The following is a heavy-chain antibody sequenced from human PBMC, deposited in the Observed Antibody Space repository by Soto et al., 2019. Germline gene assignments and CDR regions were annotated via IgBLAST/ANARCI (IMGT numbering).Heavy chain of an antibody. CDR1: GGSVSSGAYY. CDR2: IYYSGST. CDR3: ARARLRAVYAFDI. J-gene: IGHJ3*02. Sequence: SETLSLTCTVSGGSVSSGAYYWTWIRQRPGKGLEWIGYIYYSGSTYYSPSLKSRLSISLDTPKNQFSLRLSSVTAADTAMYYCARARLRAVYAFDIWGQGTMVTVSS. V-gene: IGHV4-31*03. D-gene: IGHD5-12*01.